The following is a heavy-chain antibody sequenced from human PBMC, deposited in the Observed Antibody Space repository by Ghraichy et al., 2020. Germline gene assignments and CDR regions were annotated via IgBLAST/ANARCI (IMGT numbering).Heavy chain of an antibody. V-gene: IGHV4-34*01. CDR3: AGSPTVTTLAPI. CDR1: GGSFSGYY. D-gene: IGHD4-17*01. CDR2: INHSGST. J-gene: IGHJ3*02. Sequence: SETLSLTCAVYGGSFSGYYWSWIRQPPGKGLEWIGEINHSGSTNYNPSLKSRVTISVDTSKNQFSLKLSSVTAADTAVYYCAGSPTVTTLAPIWGQGTMVTVSS.